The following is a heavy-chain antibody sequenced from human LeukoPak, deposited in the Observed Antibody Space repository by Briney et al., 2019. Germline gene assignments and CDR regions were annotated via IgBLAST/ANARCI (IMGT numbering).Heavy chain of an antibody. Sequence: PGGLLRLSCAASGFTFSNYEMNWVRQAPGKRLEWVSYFSSSGSTKYYADFVKGRITISRDTAKNSLFLQIHSQAADATIVYYCAGIVPRGFGDYWGQGTLVTVSS. J-gene: IGHJ4*02. CDR3: AGIVPRGFGDY. V-gene: IGHV3-48*03. CDR2: FSSSGSTK. CDR1: GFTFSNYE. D-gene: IGHD3-16*01.